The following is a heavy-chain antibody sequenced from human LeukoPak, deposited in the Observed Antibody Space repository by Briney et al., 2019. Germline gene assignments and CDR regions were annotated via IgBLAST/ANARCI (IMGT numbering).Heavy chain of an antibody. CDR3: ARGGNCSGGSCYLYNWFDP. V-gene: IGHV4-61*02. J-gene: IGHJ5*02. D-gene: IGHD2-15*01. CDR1: GGSISSGSYY. CDR2: IYTSGST. Sequence: PSETLSLTCTVSGGSISSGSYYWSWIRQPAGQGLEWIGRIYTSGSTNYNPSLKSRVTISVDTSKNQFSLKLSSVTAADTAVYYCARGGNCSGGSCYLYNWFDPWGQGTLVTVSS.